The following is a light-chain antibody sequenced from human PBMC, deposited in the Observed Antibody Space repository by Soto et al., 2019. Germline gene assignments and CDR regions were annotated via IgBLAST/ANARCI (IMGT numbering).Light chain of an antibody. CDR2: DGS. CDR3: QQHNSYSRT. J-gene: IGKJ1*01. Sequence: DIQMTQSPSTLSASVGDRVTITCRASQSISRWLAWSQQKPGKAPQLLIYDGSSLESGVPSRFSGSGSGTEFTLTISSLQPDDFATYYCQQHNSYSRTFGQGTKVEIK. CDR1: QSISRW. V-gene: IGKV1-5*01.